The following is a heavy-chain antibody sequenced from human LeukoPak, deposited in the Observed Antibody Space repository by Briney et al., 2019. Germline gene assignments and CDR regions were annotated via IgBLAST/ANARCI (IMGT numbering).Heavy chain of an antibody. CDR2: IYSGGNT. CDR1: GFSLSNTY. CDR3: ARGPYSSNWYVDY. Sequence: GGSLRLSCAASGFSLSNTYMSWVRQAPGKGLDWVSIIYSGGNTYYADSVKGRFTISRDSAKNSLYLQMNSLRAEDTAVYYCARGPYSSNWYVDYWGQGTLVTVAS. J-gene: IGHJ4*02. V-gene: IGHV3-53*01. D-gene: IGHD6-13*01.